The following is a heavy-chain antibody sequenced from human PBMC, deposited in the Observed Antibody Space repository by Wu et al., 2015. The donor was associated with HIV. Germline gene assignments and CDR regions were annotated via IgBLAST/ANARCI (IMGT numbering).Heavy chain of an antibody. J-gene: IGHJ3*02. Sequence: QVQLLQSGAEVKKPGASVKVSCKASGYTFTGYQIIWARQAPGQGLEWMGWINTYSGDTKYAQKFQGRVTLTTDTSTRTAYMELRSLRSDDTAVYYCASRPHLGSYKRGPFDIWGQGTMVTVSS. CDR2: INTYSGDT. CDR3: ASRPHLGSYKRGPFDI. CDR1: GYTFTGYQ. D-gene: IGHD1-14*01. V-gene: IGHV1-18*01.